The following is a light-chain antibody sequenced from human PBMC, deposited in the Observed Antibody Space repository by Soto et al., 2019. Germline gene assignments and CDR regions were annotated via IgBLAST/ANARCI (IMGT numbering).Light chain of an antibody. CDR3: TSYTTSSPVV. Sequence: QSVLTQPPSVSGSPGQSVTISCTGTSSDVGNYNRVSWYKQSPGTAPKVMIYEVTNRPSGVPDRFSGSKSGNTASLTISGLQTEDEADYYCTSYTTSSPVVFGGGTKLTVL. CDR2: EVT. V-gene: IGLV2-18*02. J-gene: IGLJ2*01. CDR1: SSDVGNYNR.